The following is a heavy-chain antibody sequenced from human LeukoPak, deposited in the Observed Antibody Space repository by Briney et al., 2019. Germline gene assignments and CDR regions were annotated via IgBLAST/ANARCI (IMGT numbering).Heavy chain of an antibody. CDR1: GFPVRSRY. CDR2: IYGGGTT. CDR3: ASLEGGPSDGR. J-gene: IGHJ4*02. V-gene: IGHV3-53*01. D-gene: IGHD3-3*01. Sequence: GGALRLSCEVSGFPVRSRYMTWVRQPPGKGLECGAVIYGGGTTYHIASVKRRFTISRDFSKSTMYLEMNNLRVEDTAIYYCASLEGGPSDGRWGQGTLVTVSS.